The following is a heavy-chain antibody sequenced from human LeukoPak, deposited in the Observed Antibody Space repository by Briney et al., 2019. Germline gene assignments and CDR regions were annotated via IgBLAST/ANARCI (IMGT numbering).Heavy chain of an antibody. CDR2: IDGDGRIT. Sequence: PGGSLRLSCAASGFTFSSYWMHWVRQVPGQGLVWVSHIDGDGRITNYGDSVKGRFTISRDNSKNTLYLQMNSLRAEDTAVYYCAKSATTVVTPDYFDYWGQGTLVTVSS. CDR1: GFTFSSYW. D-gene: IGHD4-23*01. J-gene: IGHJ4*02. V-gene: IGHV3-74*01. CDR3: AKSATTVVTPDYFDY.